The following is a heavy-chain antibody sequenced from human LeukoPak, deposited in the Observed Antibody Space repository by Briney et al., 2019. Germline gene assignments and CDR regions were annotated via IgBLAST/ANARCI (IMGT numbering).Heavy chain of an antibody. V-gene: IGHV1-46*01. CDR2: INPSAGST. J-gene: IGHJ6*02. CDR1: GYTFTSYY. D-gene: IGHD3-10*01. Sequence: ASVKVSCKASGYTFTSYYIHWVRQAPGQGLAWMGGINPSAGSTTYAQNFQGRVTMTTDTSTSTVYMELSSLRSEDTAVYYCARDRASGSYQVSFCYDLDVWGLGTTVTVSS. CDR3: ARDRASGSYQVSFCYDLDV.